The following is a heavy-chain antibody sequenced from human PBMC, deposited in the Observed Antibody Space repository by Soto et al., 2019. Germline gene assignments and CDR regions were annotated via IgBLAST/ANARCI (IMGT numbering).Heavy chain of an antibody. D-gene: IGHD6-6*01. CDR2: INHSGST. CDR3: ARSGYSSSSALLYYYGMDV. V-gene: IGHV4-34*01. Sequence: ETLCLTCAVYGGSFSGYYWSWIRQPPGKGLEWIGEINHSGSTNYNPSLKSRVTISVDTSKNQFSLKLSSVTAADTAVYYCARSGYSSSSALLYYYGMDVWGQGTTVPAS. CDR1: GGSFSGYY. J-gene: IGHJ6*02.